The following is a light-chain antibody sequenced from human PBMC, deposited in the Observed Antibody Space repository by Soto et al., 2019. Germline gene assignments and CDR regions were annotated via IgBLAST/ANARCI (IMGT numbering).Light chain of an antibody. J-gene: IGKJ2*01. CDR3: QQYNSYPYT. CDR2: KAS. Sequence: DIQMTQSPSTLTSSVGDRVTITCRASQRISSWLAWYQQKPGTAPKLLISKASGLQSGVPSRFSGLGSGTEFSLIISNLQPNDSAPYYCQQYNSYPYTFGQGTNLEIK. V-gene: IGKV1-5*03. CDR1: QRISSW.